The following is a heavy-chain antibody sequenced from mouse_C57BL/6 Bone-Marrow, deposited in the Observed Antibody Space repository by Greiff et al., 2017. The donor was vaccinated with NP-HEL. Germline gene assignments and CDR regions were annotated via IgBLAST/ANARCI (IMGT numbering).Heavy chain of an antibody. CDR2: IYPSDSET. V-gene: IGHV1-61*01. CDR3: ARRSITTGVDYYTMDY. Sequence: QVQLQQPGAELVRPGSSVKLSCKASGYTFTSYWMDWVKQRPGQGLEWIGNIYPSDSETHYNQKFKDKATLTVDKSSSTAYMQLSSLTSEDSAVYYCARRSITTGVDYYTMDYWGQETSVTVSS. CDR1: GYTFTSYW. J-gene: IGHJ4*01. D-gene: IGHD1-1*01.